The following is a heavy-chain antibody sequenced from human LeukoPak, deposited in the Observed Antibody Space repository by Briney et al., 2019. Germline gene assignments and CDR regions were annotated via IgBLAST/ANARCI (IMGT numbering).Heavy chain of an antibody. CDR1: GFTFSTYA. D-gene: IGHD3-10*01. CDR2: ISGNGGGT. J-gene: IGHJ4*02. V-gene: IGHV3-23*01. Sequence: QSGGSLRLSCAASGFTFSTYAMSWVRQAPGKGLEWVSTISGNGGGTYYADSVKGRFTISRDNSNNTLYLHLHSLRAEDTAIYYCAKDELWFGESQYYFDYWGQGTLVTVSS. CDR3: AKDELWFGESQYYFDY.